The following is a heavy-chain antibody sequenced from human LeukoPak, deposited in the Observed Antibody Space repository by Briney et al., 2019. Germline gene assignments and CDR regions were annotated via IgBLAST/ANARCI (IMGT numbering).Heavy chain of an antibody. CDR2: ISGSGGST. Sequence: PGGSLRLSCAASGFTFSSYAMSWVRQAPGKGLEWVSAISGSGGSTYYADSVKGRFTISRDNSKNALYLQMNSLRAEDTAVYYCATISYIVGARGGAFDIWGQGTMVTVSS. V-gene: IGHV3-23*01. CDR3: ATISYIVGARGGAFDI. CDR1: GFTFSSYA. J-gene: IGHJ3*02. D-gene: IGHD1-26*01.